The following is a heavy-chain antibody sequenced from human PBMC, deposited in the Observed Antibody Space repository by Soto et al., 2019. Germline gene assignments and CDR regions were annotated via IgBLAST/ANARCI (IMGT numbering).Heavy chain of an antibody. Sequence: SVKVSCKASGFTFTSSAVQWVRQARGLRLEWIGWIVVGSGNTNYAQKFQERVTITRDTSTSTAYMELSSLRSEDTAVYYCAADRPDWNDFQDWFDPWGQGTLVTVSS. V-gene: IGHV1-58*01. CDR3: AADRPDWNDFQDWFDP. CDR2: IVVGSGNT. CDR1: GFTFTSSA. J-gene: IGHJ5*02. D-gene: IGHD1-1*01.